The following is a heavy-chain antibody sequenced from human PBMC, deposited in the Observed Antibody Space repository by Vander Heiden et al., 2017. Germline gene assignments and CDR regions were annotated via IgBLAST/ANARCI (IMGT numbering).Heavy chain of an antibody. CDR1: GFTVSSSY. D-gene: IGHD3-16*01. CDR2: IYSGGST. CDR3: AKDFSDYSFDQ. V-gene: IGHV3-53*01. Sequence: EVQLVESGGDLIQPGGSLRLSCAASGFTVSSSYMSWVRQAPGKGLEWVSVIYSGGSTYYADSVRGRFTISTDNSKNTLYLQMNSLRAEDTAVYYCAKDFSDYSFDQWGQGTLVTVSS. J-gene: IGHJ4*02.